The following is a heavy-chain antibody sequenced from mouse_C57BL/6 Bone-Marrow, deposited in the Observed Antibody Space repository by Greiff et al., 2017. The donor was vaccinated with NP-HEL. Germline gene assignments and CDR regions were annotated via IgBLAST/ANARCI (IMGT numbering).Heavy chain of an antibody. CDR3: ARIYSNFDY. J-gene: IGHJ2*01. Sequence: EVKVVESGGGLVKPGGSLKLSCAASGFTFSSYAMSWVRQTPEKRLEWVATISDGGSYTYYPDNVKGRFTISRDNAKNNLYLQMSHLKSEDTAMYYCARIYSNFDYWGQGTTLTVSS. CDR1: GFTFSSYA. CDR2: ISDGGSYT. D-gene: IGHD2-5*01. V-gene: IGHV5-4*03.